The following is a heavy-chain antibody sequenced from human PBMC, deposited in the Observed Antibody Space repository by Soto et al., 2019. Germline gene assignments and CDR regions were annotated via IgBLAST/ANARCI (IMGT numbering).Heavy chain of an antibody. J-gene: IGHJ5*02. V-gene: IGHV5-51*01. D-gene: IGHD6-19*01. Sequence: EVQLVQSGAEVKKPGESLKISCKGSGYNFNTYWIAWVRQMPGKGLEWMGIIYPGDSNTRYSPSFQGQVTMSADKSINTAYLQWSSLKASDTAIYFCARHGEQWLQLSWFDPWGQGTLVTVSS. CDR2: IYPGDSNT. CDR1: GYNFNTYW. CDR3: ARHGEQWLQLSWFDP.